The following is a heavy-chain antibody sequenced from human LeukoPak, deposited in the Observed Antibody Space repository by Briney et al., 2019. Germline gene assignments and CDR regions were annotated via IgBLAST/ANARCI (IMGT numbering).Heavy chain of an antibody. Sequence: GASVKVSCKASGGTFSSYAISWVRQAPGQGLEWMGGIIPIFGTANHAQKFQGRITITADESTITAYMELSSLRSEDTAVYYCARELNNMVRGVFLHFDYWGQGTLVTVSS. D-gene: IGHD3-10*01. CDR3: ARELNNMVRGVFLHFDY. J-gene: IGHJ4*02. V-gene: IGHV1-69*13. CDR1: GGTFSSYA. CDR2: IIPIFGTA.